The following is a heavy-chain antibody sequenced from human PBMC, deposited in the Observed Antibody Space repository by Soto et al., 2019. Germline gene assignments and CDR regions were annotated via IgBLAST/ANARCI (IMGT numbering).Heavy chain of an antibody. Sequence: GESLKISCNGSGYRFTTYWINWVRQMPGKGLEWMGIIYPGDSDTRYSPSFQGQVTISADKSISTAYLRWSSLRASDTAMYYCARGGSSSSYYYYPMDVWGQGTKVTVYS. D-gene: IGHD6-6*01. J-gene: IGHJ6*02. CDR1: GYRFTTYW. CDR3: ARGGSSSSYYYYPMDV. CDR2: IYPGDSDT. V-gene: IGHV5-51*01.